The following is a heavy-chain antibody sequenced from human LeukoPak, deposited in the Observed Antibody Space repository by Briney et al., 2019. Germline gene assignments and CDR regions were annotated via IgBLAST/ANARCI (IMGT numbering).Heavy chain of an antibody. J-gene: IGHJ3*02. D-gene: IGHD2-15*01. CDR2: IYPYSGDT. CDR3: ARDGGRNDYDI. Sequence: ASVKVSCKASGYTFTGYYIHWVRQAPGQGLEWMGWIYPYSGDTNYAQNFQGRVTMTRDTSISTAYMELSRLRSDDTAVYYCARDGGRNDYDIWGQGTMVTVSS. V-gene: IGHV1-2*02. CDR1: GYTFTGYY.